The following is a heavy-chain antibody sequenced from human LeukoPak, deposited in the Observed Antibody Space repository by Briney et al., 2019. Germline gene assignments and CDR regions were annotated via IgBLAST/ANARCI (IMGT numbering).Heavy chain of an antibody. J-gene: IGHJ4*02. D-gene: IGHD6-13*01. CDR3: ARGPGSSWYLKDY. CDR2: VHASGSP. Sequence: SETLSLTCTVSGGSVSPYYWSWIRQPAGKELEWIGRVHASGSPNYNPSLKSRVIISVERSKNQFSLNLNSVTAADTAVYYCARGPGSSWYLKDYWGQGTLFTVSS. CDR1: GGSVSPYY. V-gene: IGHV4-4*07.